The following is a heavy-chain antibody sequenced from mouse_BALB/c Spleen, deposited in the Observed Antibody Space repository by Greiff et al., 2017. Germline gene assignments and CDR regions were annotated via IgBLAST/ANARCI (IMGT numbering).Heavy chain of an antibody. V-gene: IGHV5-12-1*01. J-gene: IGHJ4*01. D-gene: IGHD2-14*01. CDR3: ARHGEVRRGDAMDY. CDR2: ISIGGGST. CDR1: GLPFGGFD. Sequence: EVQLVESGGGLVRPGGSRKPSCAASGLPFGGFDLSWVRQTPEKRLEWVAYISIGGGSTYYPDTVKGRFTISRDNAKNTLYLQMSSLKSEDTAMYYCARHGEVRRGDAMDYWGQGTSVTVSS.